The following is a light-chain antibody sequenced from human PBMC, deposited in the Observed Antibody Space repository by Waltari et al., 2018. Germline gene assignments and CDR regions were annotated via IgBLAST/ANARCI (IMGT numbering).Light chain of an antibody. CDR3: QQCYSTPWT. CDR1: QSVLYSSNNKNY. Sequence: DIVMTQSPDSLAVSLGERATINCKSSQSVLYSSNNKNYLAWYQQKPGQPPKRLIYWASTRESGVPDRFSGSGSGTDFTLTISSLQADDVAVYYCQQCYSTPWTFGQGTKVEIK. CDR2: WAS. J-gene: IGKJ1*01. V-gene: IGKV4-1*01.